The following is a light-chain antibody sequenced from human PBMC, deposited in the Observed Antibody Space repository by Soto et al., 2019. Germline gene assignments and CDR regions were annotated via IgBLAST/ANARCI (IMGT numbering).Light chain of an antibody. Sequence: QSALTQPASVSGSHGQSIAISCTGTNSDVGGYNYVSWYQQHPGKAPKLMIYDVTKRPSGLSDRFSGSKSGNTASLTISGLQAEDEADYYCSSYASGSTYVFGTGTNVTVL. J-gene: IGLJ1*01. CDR1: NSDVGGYNY. V-gene: IGLV2-14*01. CDR3: SSYASGSTYV. CDR2: DVT.